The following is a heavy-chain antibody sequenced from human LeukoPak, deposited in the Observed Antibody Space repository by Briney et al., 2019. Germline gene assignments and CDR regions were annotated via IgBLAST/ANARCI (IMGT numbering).Heavy chain of an antibody. Sequence: TGESLKISCKGSGYSFTSYWIGWVRQMPGKGLEWMGIIYPGDSDTRYSPSFQGQVTISADKSISTAYLQWGSLKASDTAMYYCARLSMVVGDAFDIWGQGTMVTVSS. V-gene: IGHV5-51*01. D-gene: IGHD2-21*01. CDR1: GYSFTSYW. J-gene: IGHJ3*02. CDR3: ARLSMVVGDAFDI. CDR2: IYPGDSDT.